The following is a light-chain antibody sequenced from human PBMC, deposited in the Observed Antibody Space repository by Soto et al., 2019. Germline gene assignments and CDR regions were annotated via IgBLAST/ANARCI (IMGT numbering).Light chain of an antibody. CDR3: QQYGTSPRT. V-gene: IGKV3-20*01. Sequence: EIVLKQSPGTLSLSKGERATLSCRASQSVSSSYLAWYQQKPGQAPRLLIYGASSRATGIPDRFSGSGSGTDFTLTISRLEPEDFAVYYCQQYGTSPRTFGQGTNVDI. CDR1: QSVSSSY. J-gene: IGKJ1*01. CDR2: GAS.